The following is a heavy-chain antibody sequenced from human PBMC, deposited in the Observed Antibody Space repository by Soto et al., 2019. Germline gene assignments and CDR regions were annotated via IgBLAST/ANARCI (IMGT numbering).Heavy chain of an antibody. CDR3: AKSLIYGSGNFDY. J-gene: IGHJ4*02. V-gene: IGHV3-23*01. D-gene: IGHD3-10*01. CDR1: GFTFSNYV. CDR2: ISGSGGTT. Sequence: EVQLLESGGGLVQPGGSLRLSCAASGFTFSNYVMSWGRQAPGKWLEWVSAISGSGGTTYYADSVKGRFTISRDNSKNTLYLQMNSLRAEDTAVYYCAKSLIYGSGNFDYWGQGTLVTVSS.